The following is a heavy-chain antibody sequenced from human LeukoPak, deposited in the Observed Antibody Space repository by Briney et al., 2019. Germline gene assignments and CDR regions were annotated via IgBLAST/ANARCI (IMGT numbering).Heavy chain of an antibody. CDR3: ARSPYDSSGYYLFY. Sequence: GASVKVSCKASGGTFSSYAISWVRQAPGQGLEWMGWISAYNGNTNYAQKLQGRVTMTTDTSTSTAYMELRSLRSDDTAVYYCARSPYDSSGYYLFYWGQGTLVTVSS. J-gene: IGHJ4*02. D-gene: IGHD3-22*01. V-gene: IGHV1-18*01. CDR2: ISAYNGNT. CDR1: GGTFSSYA.